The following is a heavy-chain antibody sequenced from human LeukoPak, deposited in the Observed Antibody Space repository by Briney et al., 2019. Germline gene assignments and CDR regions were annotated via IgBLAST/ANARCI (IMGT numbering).Heavy chain of an antibody. V-gene: IGHV4-4*07. Sequence: SETLSLTCTVSGGSISSYYWSWIRQPAGKGLEWIGRIYTSGSTNYNPSLKSRVTMSVVTSKNQFSLKLSSVTAADTAVYYCARDLYCGGDCYSGGYYYYYMDVWGKGTTVTVSS. D-gene: IGHD2-21*02. CDR2: IYTSGST. J-gene: IGHJ6*03. CDR3: ARDLYCGGDCYSGGYYYYYMDV. CDR1: GGSISSYY.